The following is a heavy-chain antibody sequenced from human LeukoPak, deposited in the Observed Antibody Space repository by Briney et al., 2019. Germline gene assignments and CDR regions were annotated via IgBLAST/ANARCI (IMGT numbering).Heavy chain of an antibody. Sequence: PGGSLRLSCAASGFTFSSYAMSWVRQAPGKGLEWVSAISGSGGSTYYADSVKGRFTISRDNSKNTLYLQMNSLRAEDTAVYYCAKVRTMIVVVRGGGLDYWGQGTLVTVSS. CDR1: GFTFSSYA. V-gene: IGHV3-23*01. J-gene: IGHJ4*02. CDR3: AKVRTMIVVVRGGGLDY. D-gene: IGHD3-22*01. CDR2: ISGSGGST.